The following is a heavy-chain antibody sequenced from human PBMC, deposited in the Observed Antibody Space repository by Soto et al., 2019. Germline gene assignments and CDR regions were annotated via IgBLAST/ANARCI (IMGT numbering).Heavy chain of an antibody. Sequence: PSETLSLTCTVSGGSISSRSHYWGWIRQPPGKGLEWIGSIYYTGSTFYNPSLKSRVTISVDTSKSQFSLKLSSVTAADTAVYYCARGRVNGGYATRNYFDYWGQGTLVTVSS. CDR3: ARGRVNGGYATRNYFDY. CDR2: IYYTGST. V-gene: IGHV4-39*01. D-gene: IGHD5-12*01. CDR1: GGSISSRSHY. J-gene: IGHJ4*02.